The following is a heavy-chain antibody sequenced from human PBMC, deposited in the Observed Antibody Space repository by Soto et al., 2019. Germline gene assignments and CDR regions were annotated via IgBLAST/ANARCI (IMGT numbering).Heavy chain of an antibody. J-gene: IGHJ5*02. D-gene: IGHD1-1*01. V-gene: IGHV3-11*06. CDR1: GFIFSDYY. Sequence: QAQVVESGGGLVKPGGSLRLSCAASGFIFSDYYMTWIRQAPGKGLEWVSYITNHGNHTDYADSVRGRFTISRDNTKNSLYLQMTSLRAEDTAVYYCVAGHWWLAPWGQGRLVTVSS. CDR3: VAGHWWLAP. CDR2: ITNHGNHT.